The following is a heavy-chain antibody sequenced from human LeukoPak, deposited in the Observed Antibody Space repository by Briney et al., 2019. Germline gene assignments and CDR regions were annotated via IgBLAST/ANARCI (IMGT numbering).Heavy chain of an antibody. CDR1: GYSIRSGDY. Sequence: SETLSLTCTVSGYSIRSGDYWGWIRQSPGKGLEWIGSIFHSGSSYYNPSLKSRASMSVDTSRNQFSLRLTSVTAADTAVYYCAAPGTRGYTNAFPSSFHSWGQGTLVIVSS. J-gene: IGHJ4*02. D-gene: IGHD5-18*01. CDR2: IFHSGSS. V-gene: IGHV4-38-2*02. CDR3: AAPGTRGYTNAFPSSFHS.